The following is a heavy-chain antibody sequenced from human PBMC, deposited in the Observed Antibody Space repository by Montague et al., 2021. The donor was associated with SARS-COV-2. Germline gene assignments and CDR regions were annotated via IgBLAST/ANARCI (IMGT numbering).Heavy chain of an antibody. CDR3: ARDIAVAGLFDY. V-gene: IGHV4-61*02. CDR2: ISISGST. D-gene: IGHD6-19*01. CDR1: GGSISSGSYY. Sequence: TLSLTCTASGGSISSGSYYWSWIREPAGKGLEWIGRISISGSTNYXPSVKSRVTISVDTSKNQFSLKLSSVTAADTAVYYCARDIAVAGLFDYWGQGTLVTVSS. J-gene: IGHJ4*02.